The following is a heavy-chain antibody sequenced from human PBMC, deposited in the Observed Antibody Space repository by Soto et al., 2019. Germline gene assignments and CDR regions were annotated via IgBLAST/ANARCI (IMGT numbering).Heavy chain of an antibody. Sequence: GESLKISCNCSGYSFTIHCIGLVLQMPGKGLEWMGIIYPGDSDNRYSPSFQGQVTISVDKSISTAYLQWSSLKASDTAMYYCARGAGYSYGYFAFDYWGQGTLVTVSS. V-gene: IGHV5-51*01. CDR3: ARGAGYSYGYFAFDY. J-gene: IGHJ4*02. D-gene: IGHD5-18*01. CDR2: IYPGDSDN. CDR1: GYSFTIHC.